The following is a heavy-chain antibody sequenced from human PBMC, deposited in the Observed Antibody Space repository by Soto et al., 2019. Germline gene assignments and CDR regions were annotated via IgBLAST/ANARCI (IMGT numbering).Heavy chain of an antibody. CDR2: ISYSGST. Sequence: SETLSLTCSVSGGSISSSFCIWIRHPPFKELEWIGYISYSGSTTYNPSLKSRITLSVDTSKNQFSLKLSSVTAADTAVYYCARDYYYDSSGHPGAYYYGMDVWGQGTTVTVSS. V-gene: IGHV4-59*01. J-gene: IGHJ6*02. D-gene: IGHD3-22*01. CDR3: ARDYYYDSSGHPGAYYYGMDV. CDR1: GGSISSSF.